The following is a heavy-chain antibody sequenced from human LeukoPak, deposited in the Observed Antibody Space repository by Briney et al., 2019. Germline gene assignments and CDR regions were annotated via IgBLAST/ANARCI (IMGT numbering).Heavy chain of an antibody. V-gene: IGHV3-7*05. J-gene: IGHJ3*02. CDR3: ARDPYSGSYGAFDI. CDR1: GFTFRSDW. CDR2: LKQDGSEE. D-gene: IGHD1-26*01. Sequence: GGSLRLSCAPSGFTFRSDWISWVRQATGRGLEWVANLKQDGSEEIYVDFVKGRFTISRDNAQNSLFLQMNSLRVEDTAVYYCARDPYSGSYGAFDIWGQGTMVTVS.